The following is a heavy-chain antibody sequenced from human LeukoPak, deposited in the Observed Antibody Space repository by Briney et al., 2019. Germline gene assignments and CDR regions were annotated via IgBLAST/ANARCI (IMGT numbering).Heavy chain of an antibody. J-gene: IGHJ4*02. Sequence: ASVKVSCKASGYPFVSYVIHWVRQAPGQRLEWMGWINPDNGNAEYSQKFQGRVTITRDPSATTAYMELSSLRSEDTAVYYCATEKQLASRGDLDYWGQGTLVTVSS. D-gene: IGHD6-6*01. V-gene: IGHV1-3*01. CDR1: GYPFVSYV. CDR2: INPDNGNA. CDR3: ATEKQLASRGDLDY.